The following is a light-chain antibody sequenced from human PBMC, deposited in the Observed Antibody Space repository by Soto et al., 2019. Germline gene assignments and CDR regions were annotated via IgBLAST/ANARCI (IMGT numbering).Light chain of an antibody. CDR3: CSLTTSHTYV. J-gene: IGLJ1*01. V-gene: IGLV2-14*03. CDR2: HVT. CDR1: SSDIGHYDY. Sequence: QSALTQPASVSGSPGQSITISCTGTSSDIGHYDYVSWYQQHPGTAPKLMIYHVTYRPSGVSNRYSGSKSGNSASLTISGLQADDEADYYCCSLTTSHTYVFGSGTKVTV.